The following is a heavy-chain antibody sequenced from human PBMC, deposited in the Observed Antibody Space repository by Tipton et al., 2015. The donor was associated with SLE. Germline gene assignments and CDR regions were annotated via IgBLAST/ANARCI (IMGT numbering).Heavy chain of an antibody. V-gene: IGHV1-8*03. D-gene: IGHD6-13*01. CDR1: EYTFTSYD. Sequence: QSGAEVKKPGASLKVSCKASEYTFTSYDINWVRQATGQGLEWMGWMNPNSGNAGYAQKFQGRVTITRNTSISTAYMELSSLRSEDTAVYYCARGDRAAAGLYYFDYWGQGTLVTVSS. CDR2: MNPNSGNA. CDR3: ARGDRAAAGLYYFDY. J-gene: IGHJ4*02.